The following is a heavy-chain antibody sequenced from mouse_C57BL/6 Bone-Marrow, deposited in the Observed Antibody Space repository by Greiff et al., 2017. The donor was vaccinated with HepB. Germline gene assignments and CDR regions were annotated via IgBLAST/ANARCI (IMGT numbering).Heavy chain of an antibody. D-gene: IGHD2-5*01. CDR3: ARSYSNYLAWFAY. CDR2: INPNNGGT. Sequence: VQLQQSGPELVKPGASVKIPCKASGYTFTDYNMDWVKQSHGKSLEWIGDINPNNGGTIYNQKFKGKATLIVDKSSSTAYMELRSLTSEDTAVYYCARSYSNYLAWFAYWGQGTLVTVSA. J-gene: IGHJ3*01. V-gene: IGHV1-18*01. CDR1: GYTFTDYN.